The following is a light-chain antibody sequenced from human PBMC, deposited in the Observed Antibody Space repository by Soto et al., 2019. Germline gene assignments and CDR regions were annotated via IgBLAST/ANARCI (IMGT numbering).Light chain of an antibody. CDR2: KAS. Sequence: DIQMTQSPSTLSAYVGDRVTITCRASQSISSWLAWYQQKPGKAPRLLIYKASTLESGVPSRFSGSGSGTEFTLTISSLQPDDFATYYCQQYNRFSAFGGGTKVEIK. V-gene: IGKV1-5*03. CDR3: QQYNRFSA. CDR1: QSISSW. J-gene: IGKJ4*01.